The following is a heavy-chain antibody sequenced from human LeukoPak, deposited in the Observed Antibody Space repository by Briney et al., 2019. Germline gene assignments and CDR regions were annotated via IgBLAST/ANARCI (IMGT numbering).Heavy chain of an antibody. J-gene: IGHJ5*02. Sequence: SETLSLTCTVSGGSISSYYWSWIRQPPGKGLEWIGYIYYSGSTNYNPSLKSRVTISVDTSKNQFSLKLSSVTAADTAVYYCARVLPVRYNWFDPWGQGTLVTVSS. D-gene: IGHD3-16*01. V-gene: IGHV4-59*01. CDR3: ARVLPVRYNWFDP. CDR1: GGSISSYY. CDR2: IYYSGST.